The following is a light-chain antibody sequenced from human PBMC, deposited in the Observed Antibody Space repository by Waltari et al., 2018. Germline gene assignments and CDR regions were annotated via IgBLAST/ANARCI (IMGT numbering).Light chain of an antibody. CDR2: AAS. J-gene: IGKJ1*01. Sequence: LQMTQSPSSLSASVGDRVTITCRASQSISSYLNCYQQKPGKAPKLLIYAASSLQSGVPSRFSGSGSGTDFTLTISSLQPEDFATYYCQQSYSTPWTFGQGTKVEIK. CDR1: QSISSY. CDR3: QQSYSTPWT. V-gene: IGKV1-39*01.